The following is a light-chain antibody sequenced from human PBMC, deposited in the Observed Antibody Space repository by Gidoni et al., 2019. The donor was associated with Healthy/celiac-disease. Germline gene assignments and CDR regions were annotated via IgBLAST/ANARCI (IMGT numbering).Light chain of an antibody. CDR3: QQYGSSLFT. V-gene: IGKV3-20*01. CDR2: GAS. J-gene: IGKJ3*01. Sequence: EIVLTQSPGTLSLSPGERATLSCMASQSVSSSYLAWYQQKPGQAPRLLIYGASSSATGIPDRFSGSGSGTDFTLTISRLEPEDFAVYYCQQYGSSLFTFGPGTKVDIK. CDR1: QSVSSSY.